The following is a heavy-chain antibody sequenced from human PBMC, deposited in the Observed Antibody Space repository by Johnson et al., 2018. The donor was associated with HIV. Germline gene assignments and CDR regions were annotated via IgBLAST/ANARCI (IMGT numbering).Heavy chain of an antibody. V-gene: IGHV3-7*04. D-gene: IGHD6-13*01. Sequence: VQLVESGGGLVQPGGSLRLSCAASGFTFSSYWMSWVRQAPGKGLEWVANIKQDGSEKYYVDSVKGRFTISRDNAKNSLYLQMNSLRAEDTAVYYCARGGGSSWSDAFDIWGQGTVVTVSS. CDR2: IKQDGSEK. J-gene: IGHJ3*02. CDR1: GFTFSSYW. CDR3: ARGGGSSWSDAFDI.